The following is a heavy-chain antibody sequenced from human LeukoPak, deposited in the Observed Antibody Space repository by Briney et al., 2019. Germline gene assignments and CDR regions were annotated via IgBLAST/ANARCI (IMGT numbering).Heavy chain of an antibody. V-gene: IGHV3-66*01. CDR1: GFNVISNY. J-gene: IGHJ6*02. D-gene: IGHD6-6*01. Sequence: QPGGSLRLSCAASGFNVISNYMTWVRQAPGKGLEWVSVISSVGSTYYADSVKGRFTISRDKSKNTVYLQMNSLRAEDTAVYYCARASPADYYGLDVWGQGTTVTVSS. CDR3: ARASPADYYGLDV. CDR2: ISSVGST.